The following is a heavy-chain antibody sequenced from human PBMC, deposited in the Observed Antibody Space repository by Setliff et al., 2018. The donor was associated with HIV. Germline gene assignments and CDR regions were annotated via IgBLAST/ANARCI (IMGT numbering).Heavy chain of an antibody. CDR1: GFIFSNYA. J-gene: IGHJ4*02. V-gene: IGHV3-74*01. CDR2: IHPDGTRA. D-gene: IGHD6-6*01. CDR3: ARAPYSSSSYFDY. Sequence: GGSLRLSCAASGFIFSNYAMNWVRQTPGKGLLWVSRIHPDGTRATFADSVKGRFTISRDNAKNTLYLQMNSLRAEDTAVYYCARAPYSSSSYFDYWGQGTLVTVSS.